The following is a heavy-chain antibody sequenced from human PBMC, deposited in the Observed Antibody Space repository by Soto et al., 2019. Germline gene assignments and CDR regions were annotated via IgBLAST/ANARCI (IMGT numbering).Heavy chain of an antibody. CDR1: GFIFSSYG. D-gene: IGHD3-3*01. V-gene: IGHV3-33*01. CDR3: ARDFGSYFGY. CDR2: IWYDGSNE. J-gene: IGHJ4*02. Sequence: PGGSLRLSCAASGFIFSSYGMHWVRQAPGKGLEWLAVIWYDGSNEYYAESVKGRFTISRDNPRNTLYLQMNNLRAEDTAVYYCARDFGSYFGYWGQGILVTVSS.